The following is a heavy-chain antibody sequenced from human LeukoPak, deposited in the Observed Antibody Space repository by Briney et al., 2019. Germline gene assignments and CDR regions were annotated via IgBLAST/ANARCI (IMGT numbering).Heavy chain of an antibody. CDR1: GFMFDDYA. V-gene: IGHV3-9*01. CDR2: ISWNSGRI. Sequence: GRSLRLSCAASGFMFDDYAIHWVRQAPGKGLEWVSGISWNSGRIGYADSAKGRLTISRDNAKSSLYLQMNSLRSEDTAVYYCATGGAKWVGELAIRYDLDAFDIWGQGTMVTVSS. CDR3: ATGGAKWVGELAIRYDLDAFDI. D-gene: IGHD3-10*01. J-gene: IGHJ3*02.